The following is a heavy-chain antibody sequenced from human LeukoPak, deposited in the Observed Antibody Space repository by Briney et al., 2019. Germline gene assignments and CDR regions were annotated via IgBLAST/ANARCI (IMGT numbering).Heavy chain of an antibody. CDR1: GFTFSSYA. D-gene: IGHD3-22*01. CDR2: ISYDGSNK. Sequence: GGSLRLSCAASGFTFSSYAMPWVRQAPGKGLEWVAVISYDGSNKYYADSVKGRFTISRDNSKNTLYLQMNSLRAEDTAVYYCARDSDYYDSSGYYYFDYWGQGTLVTVSS. J-gene: IGHJ4*02. V-gene: IGHV3-30-3*01. CDR3: ARDSDYYDSSGYYYFDY.